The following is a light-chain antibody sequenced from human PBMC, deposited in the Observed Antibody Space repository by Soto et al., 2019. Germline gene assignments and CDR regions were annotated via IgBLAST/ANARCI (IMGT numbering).Light chain of an antibody. V-gene: IGLV3-10*01. CDR3: YSTDSSGHHRV. J-gene: IGLJ2*01. CDR2: EDT. Sequence: SYELTQPSSVSVSPGQTARITCSGDALPKKYAYWYQLKSGKAPVLVISEDTKRPSGIPERFFGSHSGTMATLTISGAQVEDEADYYCYSTDSSGHHRVFGGGTKLTVL. CDR1: ALPKKY.